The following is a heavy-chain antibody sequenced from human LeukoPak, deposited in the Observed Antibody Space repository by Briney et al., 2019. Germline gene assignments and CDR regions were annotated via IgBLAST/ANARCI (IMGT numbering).Heavy chain of an antibody. V-gene: IGHV3-23*01. CDR2: ISGSGGTT. D-gene: IGHD3-22*01. J-gene: IGHJ4*02. CDR3: AKGSHYYESWWIDY. Sequence: QSGGSLRLSCAASGFTFSSYAMTWVRQAPGQGLEWLSIISGSGGTTDYADSVKGRFTISRDNSKNTLFLQMNSLRAGDTAVYYCAKGSHYYESWWIDYWGQGTLVSVSS. CDR1: GFTFSSYA.